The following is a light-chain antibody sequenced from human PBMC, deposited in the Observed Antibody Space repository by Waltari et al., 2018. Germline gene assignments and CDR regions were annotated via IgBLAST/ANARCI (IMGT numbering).Light chain of an antibody. J-gene: IGKJ4*01. CDR2: GAS. CDR3: QQHNNWPLT. CDR1: QSAGSN. Sequence: KVMTQSPATLSVSPGERATLSCRASQSAGSNLAWYQQKPGQAPRLLIYGASTRATGIPARFSGSGSGTEFTLTISSLQSEDFAVYFCQQHNNWPLTFGGGTKVEIK. V-gene: IGKV3-15*01.